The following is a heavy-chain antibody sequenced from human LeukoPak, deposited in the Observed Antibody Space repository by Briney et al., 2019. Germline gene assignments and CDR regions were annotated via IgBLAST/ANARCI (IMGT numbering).Heavy chain of an antibody. CDR1: GHTFHDYA. V-gene: IGHV3-48*03. CDR2: ISSSGSTT. CDR3: ARVGHIGYDDAFDI. Sequence: GGSLRLSCAISGHTFHDYAMTWVRQAPGKGLEWLSYISSSGSTTSYADSVKGRFTISRDNAKNSLYLQVSSLRAGDTAVYYCARVGHIGYDDAFDIWGQGTMVTVSS. J-gene: IGHJ3*02. D-gene: IGHD5-12*01.